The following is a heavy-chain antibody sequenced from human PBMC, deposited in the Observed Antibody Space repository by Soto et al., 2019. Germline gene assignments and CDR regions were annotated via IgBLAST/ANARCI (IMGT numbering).Heavy chain of an antibody. D-gene: IGHD6-6*01. Sequence: QVQLLQSGAEVRKPGSSVKVSCKISGGTFTNYVISWLRQAPGQGLEWMGGLIPIFGAANLAQKFQGRVTITADESTSTVNMEWSSLTSEDTAVYYCARGRSSPNFDPWGQGTLVTVSS. J-gene: IGHJ5*02. CDR2: LIPIFGAA. V-gene: IGHV1-69*01. CDR1: GGTFTNYV. CDR3: ARGRSSPNFDP.